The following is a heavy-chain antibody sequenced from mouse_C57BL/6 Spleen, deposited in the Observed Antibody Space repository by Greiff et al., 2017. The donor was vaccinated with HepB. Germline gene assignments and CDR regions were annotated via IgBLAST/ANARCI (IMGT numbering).Heavy chain of an antibody. V-gene: IGHV14-4*01. Sequence: EVQLQQSGAELVRPGASVKLSCTASGFNIKDDYMHWVKQRPEQGLEWIGCIDPENGDTEYASKFQGKAPITADKSSNTAYMQLSSLTSEDTAVYYCTTHRGDYGSSYYFDYWGQGTTLTVSS. CDR1: GFNIKDDY. J-gene: IGHJ2*01. CDR2: IDPENGDT. D-gene: IGHD1-1*01. CDR3: TTHRGDYGSSYYFDY.